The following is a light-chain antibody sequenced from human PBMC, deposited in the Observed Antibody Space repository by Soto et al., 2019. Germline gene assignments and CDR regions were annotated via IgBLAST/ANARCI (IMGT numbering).Light chain of an antibody. CDR2: DAS. V-gene: IGKV3-11*01. J-gene: IGKJ3*01. CDR1: QSVGTF. CDR3: QQRSNFFT. Sequence: EIVLTQSPATLSLSPGDRATLSCRASQSVGTFLAWYQQRPGQAPILLVYDASHRATAIPARFSGSGSGTDFTLTISSLEPEDFAIYYCQQRSNFFTFGPGTKVHMK.